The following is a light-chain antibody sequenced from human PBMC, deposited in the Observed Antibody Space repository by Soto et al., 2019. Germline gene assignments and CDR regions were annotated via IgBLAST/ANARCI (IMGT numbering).Light chain of an antibody. CDR3: CSYEGSFTLSYV. Sequence: QSALTQPASVSGSPGQSITISCTGTSDDVGGYNYVSWYQQHPGKAPKLMIFEVNNRPSGVSNRFSGSRSGNTASLTISGLQAEDEADYYCCSYEGSFTLSYVFGTGTKLTVL. V-gene: IGLV2-14*01. CDR2: EVN. J-gene: IGLJ1*01. CDR1: SDDVGGYNY.